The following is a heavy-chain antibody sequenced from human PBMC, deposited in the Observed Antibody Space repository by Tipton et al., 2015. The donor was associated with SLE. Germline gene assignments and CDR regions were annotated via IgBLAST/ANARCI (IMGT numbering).Heavy chain of an antibody. CDR1: GFTFDDYG. J-gene: IGHJ4*02. CDR3: ARMMYSSSSVPFDY. Sequence: SLRLSCAASGFTFDDYGMSWVRQAPGKGLEWVSGINWNGGSTAYADSVKGRFTISRDNAKNSLYLQMNSLRGEDTALYYCARMMYSSSSVPFDYWGLGTLVTVSS. D-gene: IGHD6-6*01. V-gene: IGHV3-20*04. CDR2: INWNGGST.